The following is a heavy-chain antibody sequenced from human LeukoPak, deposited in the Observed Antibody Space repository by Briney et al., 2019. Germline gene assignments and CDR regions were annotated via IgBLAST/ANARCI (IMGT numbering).Heavy chain of an antibody. Sequence: VASVKVSCKASGYTFTDYTMHWLLQAPGQRLDWMGWINGGSGNTKYSPEFQGRVTITRDTSASTAYMELSSLRSEDTAVYYCANPRYDSSGYYYVDWGQGTLVTVSS. V-gene: IGHV1-3*01. CDR2: INGGSGNT. CDR3: ANPRYDSSGYYYVD. CDR1: GYTFTDYT. D-gene: IGHD3-22*01. J-gene: IGHJ4*02.